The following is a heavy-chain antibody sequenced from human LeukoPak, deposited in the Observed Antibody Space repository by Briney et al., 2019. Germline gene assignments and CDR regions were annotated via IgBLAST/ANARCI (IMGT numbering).Heavy chain of an antibody. CDR2: IIPIFGTA. D-gene: IGHD3-22*01. Sequence: ASVKVSCKASGGTFSSYAISWVRQAPGQGLEWMGGIIPIFGTANYAQKFQGRVTITADDSTSTAYMELSSLRSEDTAVYYCASADGLGYYDSSGYYGTYYFDYWGQGTLVTVSS. CDR3: ASADGLGYYDSSGYYGTYYFDY. V-gene: IGHV1-69*01. J-gene: IGHJ4*02. CDR1: GGTFSSYA.